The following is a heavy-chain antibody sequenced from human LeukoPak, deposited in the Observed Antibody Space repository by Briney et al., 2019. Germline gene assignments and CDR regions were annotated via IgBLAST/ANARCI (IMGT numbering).Heavy chain of an antibody. CDR3: AKGDSSGYYSFDY. Sequence: GESLRLSCAASGFTFSSYGMHWVRQAPGKGLEWVAVISYDGSNKYYADSVKGRFTISRDNSKNTLYLQMNSLRAEDTAVYYCAKGDSSGYYSFDYWGQGTLVTVSS. V-gene: IGHV3-30*18. J-gene: IGHJ4*02. CDR2: ISYDGSNK. CDR1: GFTFSSYG. D-gene: IGHD3-22*01.